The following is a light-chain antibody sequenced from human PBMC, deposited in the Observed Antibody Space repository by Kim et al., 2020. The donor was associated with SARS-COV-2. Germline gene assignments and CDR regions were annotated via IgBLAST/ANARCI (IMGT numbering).Light chain of an antibody. CDR2: EVT. V-gene: IGLV2-8*01. CDR1: SDDGDCNRY. CDR3: ASYGGNDTPYV. Sequence: TFSCVGCSDDGDCNRYVSWHQHVAGSAPDLIFYEVTRRPSGVPDRFACSKSGDTASPTFSVLQADDEADYFCASYGGNDTPYVFGTGTKVTVL. J-gene: IGLJ1*01.